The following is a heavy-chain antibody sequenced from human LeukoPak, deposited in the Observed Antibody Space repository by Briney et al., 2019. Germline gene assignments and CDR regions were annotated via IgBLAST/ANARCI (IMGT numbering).Heavy chain of an antibody. J-gene: IGHJ4*02. CDR2: IRYDVSDT. Sequence: GGSLRLSCAASGFTFSSFGMHWVRQPPGKGLEWVAFIRYDVSDTYYADSVKGRFTISRDTSKNTLYLQMNSLRAEDTAVYYCARAHDSSGYYFDYWGQGTLVTVSS. V-gene: IGHV3-30*02. D-gene: IGHD3-22*01. CDR1: GFTFSSFG. CDR3: ARAHDSSGYYFDY.